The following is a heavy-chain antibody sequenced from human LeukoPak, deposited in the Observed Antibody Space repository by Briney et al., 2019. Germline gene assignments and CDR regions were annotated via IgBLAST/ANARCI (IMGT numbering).Heavy chain of an antibody. CDR1: GGSISSGDYY. V-gene: IGHV4-61*08. CDR2: IYYSGST. Sequence: SETLSLTCTVSGGSISSGDYYWSWIRQPPGKGLEWIGYIYYSGSTNYNPSLKSRVTISVDTSKNQFSLKLSSVTAADTAVYYCAREGYSSTFDYWGQGTLVTVSS. J-gene: IGHJ4*02. D-gene: IGHD6-13*01. CDR3: AREGYSSTFDY.